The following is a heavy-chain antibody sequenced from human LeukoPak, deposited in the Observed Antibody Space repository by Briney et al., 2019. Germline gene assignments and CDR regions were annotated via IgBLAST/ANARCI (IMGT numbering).Heavy chain of an antibody. D-gene: IGHD2-15*01. Sequence: SETLSLTCAVYGGSFSGYYWSWIRQPPGKGLEWIGEINHSGSTNYNPSLKSRVTISVDTSKNQFSLKLSSVTAADTAVYYCATLYCSGGSCPGSSYYYYMDVWGKGTTVTVSS. V-gene: IGHV4-34*01. CDR2: INHSGST. J-gene: IGHJ6*03. CDR1: GGSFSGYY. CDR3: ATLYCSGGSCPGSSYYYYMDV.